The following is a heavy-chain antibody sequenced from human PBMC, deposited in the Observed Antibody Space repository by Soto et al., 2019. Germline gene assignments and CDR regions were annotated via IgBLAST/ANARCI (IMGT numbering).Heavy chain of an antibody. CDR3: ARFDYGDFRNWFDP. Sequence: SETLSLTCTVSGGSISSGGYSWSWIRQYPGKGLEWIGYIYFTGTTYYSPSLKSRVTLSVDTSKNQFSLKLSSVTAADTAVYYCARFDYGDFRNWFDPWGQGTLVTVSA. D-gene: IGHD4-17*01. CDR1: GGSISSGGYS. CDR2: IYFTGTT. V-gene: IGHV4-31*03. J-gene: IGHJ5*02.